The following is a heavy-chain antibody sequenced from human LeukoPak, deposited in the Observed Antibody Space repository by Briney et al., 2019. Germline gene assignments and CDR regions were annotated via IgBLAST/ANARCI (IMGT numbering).Heavy chain of an antibody. CDR2: ISGYNGNT. Sequence: ASVKVSCKPSGYTFSNDGISWVRQAPGQGLEWMGWISGYNGNTNYVQKFRGRIAMTTDTSTSTAYLQLRSLSSDDTALYYCARDLSLGRHDDGEPFDSWGQGTLVTVSS. V-gene: IGHV1-18*01. J-gene: IGHJ4*02. D-gene: IGHD4-17*01. CDR3: ARDLSLGRHDDGEPFDS. CDR1: GYTFSNDG.